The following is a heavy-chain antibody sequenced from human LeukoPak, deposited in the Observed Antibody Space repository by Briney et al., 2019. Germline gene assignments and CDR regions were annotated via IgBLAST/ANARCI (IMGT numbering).Heavy chain of an antibody. CDR2: INPNSGGT. CDR3: ARDYPGSGSYPHYFDY. D-gene: IGHD3-10*01. Sequence: ASVKVSCKASGYTFTGYCMHWVRQAPGQGLEWMGWINPNSGGTNYAQKFQGRVTMTRDTSISTAYMELSRLRSDDTAVYYCARDYPGSGSYPHYFDYWGQGTLVTVSS. V-gene: IGHV1-2*02. J-gene: IGHJ4*02. CDR1: GYTFTGYC.